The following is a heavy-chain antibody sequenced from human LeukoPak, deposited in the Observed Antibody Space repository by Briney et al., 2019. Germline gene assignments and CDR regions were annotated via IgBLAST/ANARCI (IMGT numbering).Heavy chain of an antibody. J-gene: IGHJ6*03. V-gene: IGHV3-33*08. D-gene: IGHD2-2*01. CDR3: ARKGRVVPAAAVRYYYYYMDV. CDR2: IWDDGSNK. CDR1: GFTFSSYA. Sequence: GGSLRLSCAASGFTFSSYAMSWVRQAPGKGLEWGAVIWDDGSNKYYADSVKGRFTISRDNSKNTLYLQMNSLRAEDTAVYYCARKGRVVPAAAVRYYYYYMDVWGKGTTVTVSS.